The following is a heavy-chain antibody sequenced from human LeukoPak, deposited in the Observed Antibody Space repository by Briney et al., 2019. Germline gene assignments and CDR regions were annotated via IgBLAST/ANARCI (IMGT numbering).Heavy chain of an antibody. CDR1: GGSISSSSYY. J-gene: IGHJ5*02. CDR3: ARRYCSSTSCYRDGIAVAGYASWFDP. D-gene: IGHD2-2*01. Sequence: PSETLSLTCTVSGGSISSSSYYWGWIRQPPGKGLEWSGSIYYSGSTYYNPSLKRRVTISVDTSKNHFSLTLSSVTAADTAAYYCARRYCSSTSCYRDGIAVAGYASWFDPWGQGTMVTVSS. V-gene: IGHV4-39*07. CDR2: IYYSGST.